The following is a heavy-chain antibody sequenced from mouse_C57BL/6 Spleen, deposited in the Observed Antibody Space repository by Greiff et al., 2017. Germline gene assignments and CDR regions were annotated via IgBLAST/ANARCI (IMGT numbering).Heavy chain of an antibody. D-gene: IGHD2-5*01. CDR1: GFTFSSYA. Sequence: EVKVEESGEGLVKPGGSLKLSCAASGFTFSSYAMSWVRQTPEKRLEWVAYISSGGDYIYYADTVKGRFTISRDNARNTLYLQMSSLKSEDTAMYYCTRDQRDSNSYFDVWGTGTTLTVAS. J-gene: IGHJ1*03. CDR2: ISSGGDYI. CDR3: TRDQRDSNSYFDV. V-gene: IGHV5-9-1*02.